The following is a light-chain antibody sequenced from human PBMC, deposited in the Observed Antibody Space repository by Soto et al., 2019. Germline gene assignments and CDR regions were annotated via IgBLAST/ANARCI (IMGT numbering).Light chain of an antibody. V-gene: IGKV1-12*01. CDR3: QQLNSYPWT. CDR2: AAS. CDR1: QGISSW. J-gene: IGKJ1*01. Sequence: IQMTQAPCSGSTSVGDRVTITFLASQGISSWLAWYQKKPGKAPNLLIYAASSLQSGVKSRFSGSGSGTDFTLAIRSLQNEDYATYYCQQLNSYPWTFGKG.